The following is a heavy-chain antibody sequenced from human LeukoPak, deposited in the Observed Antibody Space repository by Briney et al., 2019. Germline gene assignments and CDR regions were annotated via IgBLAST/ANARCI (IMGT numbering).Heavy chain of an antibody. CDR1: GGSFSGYY. Sequence: PSETLSLTCAVYGGSFSGYYWSWIRQPPGKGLEWIGEINHSGSTNYNPSLKSRVTISVDTSKNQFSLKLSSVTAADTAVYYCARRSSSWYPGYYYYMDVWGKGTTVTISS. D-gene: IGHD6-13*01. CDR3: ARRSSSWYPGYYYYMDV. J-gene: IGHJ6*03. CDR2: INHSGST. V-gene: IGHV4-34*01.